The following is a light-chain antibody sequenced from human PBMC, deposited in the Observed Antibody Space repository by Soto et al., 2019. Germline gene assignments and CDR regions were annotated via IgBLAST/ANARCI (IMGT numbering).Light chain of an antibody. CDR1: QSLVYSDGNTH. Sequence: DVVMTQSPLSLPVTLGQPASISCRSSQSLVYSDGNTHLTWFHQRPGQSPRRLIYRVSNRDSGVPGRFGGTGSGSDFTLKISRVEAEDVWVDCCTQGTHWPSSFGQGTRLEIK. J-gene: IGKJ5*01. CDR3: TQGTHWPSS. CDR2: RVS. V-gene: IGKV2-30*01.